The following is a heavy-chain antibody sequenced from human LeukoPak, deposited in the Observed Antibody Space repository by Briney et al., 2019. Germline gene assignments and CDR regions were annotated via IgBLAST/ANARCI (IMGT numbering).Heavy chain of an antibody. CDR2: ISSSSSYI. CDR1: GFTFSSYS. Sequence: GGSLRLSCAASGFTFSSYSMNWVRQAPGKGLEWVSSISSSSSYIYYADSVKGRFTISRDNAKNSLYLQMNSLRAEDTAVYYCARVVGGQGIAVAGIFDYWGQGTLVTDSS. J-gene: IGHJ4*02. V-gene: IGHV3-21*01. D-gene: IGHD6-19*01. CDR3: ARVVGGQGIAVAGIFDY.